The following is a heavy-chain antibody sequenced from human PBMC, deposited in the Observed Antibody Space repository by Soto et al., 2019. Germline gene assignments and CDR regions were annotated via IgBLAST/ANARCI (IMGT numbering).Heavy chain of an antibody. Sequence: VHLVESGGGLVQPGGSLRLSCAASGFNFTNHWMHWVRQAPGKGLVWVSRITSDGKSKAYPEYVKGRFAISRDNAKNTVYLQMNGLTVEDTAVYYCARESGDWPLNWFDPWGQGTLVTVSS. D-gene: IGHD2-21*02. CDR1: GFNFTNHW. V-gene: IGHV3-74*01. CDR3: ARESGDWPLNWFDP. J-gene: IGHJ5*02. CDR2: ITSDGKSK.